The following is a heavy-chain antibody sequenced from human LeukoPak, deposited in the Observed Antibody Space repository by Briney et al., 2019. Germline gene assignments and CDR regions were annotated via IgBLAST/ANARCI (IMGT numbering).Heavy chain of an antibody. CDR1: GYSFSSYW. V-gene: IGHV5-51*01. CDR3: ARIPCSSTSCHKRFDY. J-gene: IGHJ4*02. Sequence: PGESLKISCKGSGYSFSSYWIGWVRQMPGKGLEWMGIIYPGDSDTRYSPSFQGQVTISADKSISTAYLQWSSLKASDTAMYYCARIPCSSTSCHKRFDYWGQGTLVTVSS. CDR2: IYPGDSDT. D-gene: IGHD2-2*01.